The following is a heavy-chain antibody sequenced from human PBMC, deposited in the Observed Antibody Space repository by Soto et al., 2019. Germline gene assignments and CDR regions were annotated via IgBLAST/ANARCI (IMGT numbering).Heavy chain of an antibody. CDR3: AKGYVFYDFWSGYYGMDV. CDR2: ISGSGGST. Sequence: PWGSLRLSCAASGFTFSSYAMSWVRQAPGKGLEWVSAISGSGGSTYYADSVKGRFIISRDNSKNTLYLQMNSLRAEDTAVYYCAKGYVFYDFWSGYYGMDVWGQGTTVTVSS. D-gene: IGHD3-3*01. CDR1: GFTFSSYA. V-gene: IGHV3-23*01. J-gene: IGHJ6*02.